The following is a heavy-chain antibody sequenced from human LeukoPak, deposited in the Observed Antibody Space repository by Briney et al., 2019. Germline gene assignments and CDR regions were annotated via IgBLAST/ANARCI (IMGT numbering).Heavy chain of an antibody. J-gene: IGHJ4*02. CDR3: AKDTPSRSSGWDR. V-gene: IGHV3-11*06. CDR1: GFTFSDYY. Sequence: PGGSLRLSCAASGFTFSDYYMSWIRQAPGKGLEWVSYISSSSSYTNYADSVKGRFTISRDNAKNSLYLQMNSLRAEDTAVYYCAKDTPSRSSGWDRWGQGTLVIVST. CDR2: ISSSSSYT. D-gene: IGHD6-19*01.